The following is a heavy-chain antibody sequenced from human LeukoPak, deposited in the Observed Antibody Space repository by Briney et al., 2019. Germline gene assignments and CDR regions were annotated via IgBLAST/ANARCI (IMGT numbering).Heavy chain of an antibody. J-gene: IGHJ4*02. V-gene: IGHV4-4*07. CDR2: IYSSGTT. Sequence: GTGLDWIVRIYSSGTTNYTPSLESRVIMSVDTSKNQFSLKLTSVTAADTAVYYCARDLGDYWGQGTLVTVSS. CDR3: ARDLGDY.